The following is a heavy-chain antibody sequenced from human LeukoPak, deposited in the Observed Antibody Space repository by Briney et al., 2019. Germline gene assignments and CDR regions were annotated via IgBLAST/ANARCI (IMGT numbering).Heavy chain of an antibody. J-gene: IGHJ4*02. CDR2: IYYSGST. Sequence: PSETLSLTCTVSGGSVSSGSYYWSWIRQPPGKGLEWIGYIYYSGSTNYNPSLKSRVTISVDTSKNQFSLKLSSVTAADTAVYYCARGRARRRATVTRPEHYFDYWGQGTLVTVSS. D-gene: IGHD4-17*01. V-gene: IGHV4-61*01. CDR1: GGSVSSGSYY. CDR3: ARGRARRRATVTRPEHYFDY.